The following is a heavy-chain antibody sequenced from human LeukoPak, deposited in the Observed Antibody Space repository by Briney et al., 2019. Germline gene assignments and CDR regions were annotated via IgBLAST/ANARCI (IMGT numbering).Heavy chain of an antibody. CDR2: IKQDGSEK. Sequence: GGSLRLSCAASGFTFSSYWMSWVRQAPGKGLEWVANIKQDGSEKYYVDSVKGRFTISRDNAKNSLYLQMNSLRAEDTAVYYCAREYSSSSGDAFNIWGQGTMVTVSS. CDR3: AREYSSSSGDAFNI. V-gene: IGHV3-7*01. D-gene: IGHD6-13*01. J-gene: IGHJ3*02. CDR1: GFTFSSYW.